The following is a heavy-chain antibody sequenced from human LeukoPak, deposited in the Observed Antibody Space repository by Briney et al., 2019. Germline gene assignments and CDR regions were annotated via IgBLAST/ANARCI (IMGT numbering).Heavy chain of an antibody. Sequence: AGGSLRLSCAASGFTFSSYGMHWVRQAPGKGLEWVAVIWYDGSNKYYADSMKGRFTISRDNSKNTLYLQMNSLRAEDTAVYYCAKDWGGIVGAPYYFDYWGQGTLVTVSS. V-gene: IGHV3-33*06. CDR2: IWYDGSNK. J-gene: IGHJ4*02. CDR3: AKDWGGIVGAPYYFDY. D-gene: IGHD1-26*01. CDR1: GFTFSSYG.